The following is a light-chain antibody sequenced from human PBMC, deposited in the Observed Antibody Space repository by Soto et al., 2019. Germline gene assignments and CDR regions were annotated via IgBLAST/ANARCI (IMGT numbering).Light chain of an antibody. Sequence: EIVLTQSPGTLSLSPGEGATLSCRASHFVAGDYLAWYQQRPGQAPRLLIYGASTRATDFPDRFSGSGSGTDFTLTISRLEPEDFAVYYCHCQKYDDSPVYTFGQGTKLEIK. CDR3: HCQKYDDSPVYT. CDR1: HFVAGDY. CDR2: GAS. V-gene: IGKV3-20*01. J-gene: IGKJ2*01.